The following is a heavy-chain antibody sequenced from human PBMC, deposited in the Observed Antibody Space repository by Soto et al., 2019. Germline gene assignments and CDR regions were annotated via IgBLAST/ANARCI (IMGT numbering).Heavy chain of an antibody. CDR2: FDPEDGET. J-gene: IGHJ4*02. CDR1: GYTLTELS. Sequence: ASVKVSCKVSGYTLTELSMHWVRQAPGKGLEWMGGFDPEDGETIYAQKFQGRVTMTEDTSTDTAYMELSSLRSEDTAVYYCATDSIAVAGGGYWGQGTLVTVSS. CDR3: ATDSIAVAGGGY. D-gene: IGHD6-19*01. V-gene: IGHV1-24*01.